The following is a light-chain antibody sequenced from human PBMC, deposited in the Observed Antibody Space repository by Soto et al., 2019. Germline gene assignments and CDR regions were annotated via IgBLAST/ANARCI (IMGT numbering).Light chain of an antibody. Sequence: EIVLTQSPGTLSLSPGERATLSCRASQSVDRSYLAWYQQKPGQAPRLLIYGASSRATGISDRFSGSGSGTDFSLTISRLAPEDFAVYYCQQYATSPPITFGQGTRLE. CDR2: GAS. CDR3: QQYATSPPIT. J-gene: IGKJ5*01. CDR1: QSVDRSY. V-gene: IGKV3-20*01.